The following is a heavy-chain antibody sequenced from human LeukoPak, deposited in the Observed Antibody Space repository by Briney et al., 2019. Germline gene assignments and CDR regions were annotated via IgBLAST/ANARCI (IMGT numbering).Heavy chain of an antibody. J-gene: IGHJ4*02. CDR1: GFTFSSYW. Sequence: GGSLRLSCVPSGFTFSSYWMHWVRQAPGKGLEWVANINQDGSEKYYVDSVKGRFTISRDNAKNSLFLQMNSLRAEDTAVYYCATKDGYSFDYWGRGTLVTVSS. V-gene: IGHV3-7*01. CDR3: ATKDGYSFDY. D-gene: IGHD5-24*01. CDR2: INQDGSEK.